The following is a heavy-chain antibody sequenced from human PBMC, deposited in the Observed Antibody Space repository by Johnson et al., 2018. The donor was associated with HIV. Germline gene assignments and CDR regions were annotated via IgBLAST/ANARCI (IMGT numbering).Heavy chain of an antibody. J-gene: IGHJ3*02. CDR2: ISYDGSNK. CDR1: GFTFSSYA. CDR3: AREGGYSYGAHAFDI. Sequence: QVQLVESGGGVVQPGRSLRLSCAASGFTFSSYAMHWVRQAPGKGLEWVAVISYDGSNKYYADSVKGRFTISRDNSKNTLYLQMNSLRAEDTAVYYCAREGGYSYGAHAFDIWGQGTMVTVSS. V-gene: IGHV3-30-3*01. D-gene: IGHD5-18*01.